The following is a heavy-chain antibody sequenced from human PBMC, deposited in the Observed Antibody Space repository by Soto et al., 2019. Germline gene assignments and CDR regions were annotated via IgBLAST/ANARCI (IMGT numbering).Heavy chain of an antibody. J-gene: IGHJ6*03. Sequence: GGSLRLSCAASGFTFSSYAMSWVRQAPGKGLEWVSAISGSGGSTYYADSVKGRFTISGDKSKNTLYLQMNSLRAEDTAVYYCAKGGLWFGESRPQYMDVWGKGTTVTVSS. D-gene: IGHD3-10*01. V-gene: IGHV3-23*01. CDR1: GFTFSSYA. CDR2: ISGSGGST. CDR3: AKGGLWFGESRPQYMDV.